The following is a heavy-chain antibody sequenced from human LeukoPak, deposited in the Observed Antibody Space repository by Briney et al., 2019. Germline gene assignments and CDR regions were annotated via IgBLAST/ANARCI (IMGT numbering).Heavy chain of an antibody. CDR3: AKDEYYDILTGQTGYFDY. J-gene: IGHJ4*02. CDR1: GFTFDDYA. Sequence: GGSLRLSCAASGFTFDDYAMHWVRQAPGKGLEWVSGISWNSGSIGYADSVKGRFTISRDNAKNSLYLQMNSLRAEDTALYYCAKDEYYDILTGQTGYFDYWGQGTLVTVSS. D-gene: IGHD3-9*01. V-gene: IGHV3-9*01. CDR2: ISWNSGSI.